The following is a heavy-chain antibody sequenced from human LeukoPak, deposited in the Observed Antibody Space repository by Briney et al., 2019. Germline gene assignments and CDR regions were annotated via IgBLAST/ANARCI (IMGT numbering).Heavy chain of an antibody. V-gene: IGHV1-46*01. CDR3: PSRPLRFLEWCGAFDI. J-gene: IGHJ3*02. Sequence: AASVKVSCKASGYTFTSDYMHWVRQAPGQGREWRGIINPSGGSTSYAQKFQGRVTMTRDTSTSTVYMELSSLRSEDTAVCYCPSRPLRFLEWCGAFDIWGQGTMVTVSS. CDR1: GYTFTSDY. CDR2: INPSGGST. D-gene: IGHD3-3*01.